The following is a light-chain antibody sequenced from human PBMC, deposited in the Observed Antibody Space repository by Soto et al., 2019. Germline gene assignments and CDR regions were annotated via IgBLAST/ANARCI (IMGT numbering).Light chain of an antibody. CDR1: SSDVGAYNY. CDR3: SSYTSGSTLVV. V-gene: IGLV2-14*01. Sequence: QSALTQPASVSGSPGQSITISCTGSSSDVGAYNYVSWYQQHPGKAPRLMIYEVTNRPSGVSNRFSCSKSGNTASLTISGLRAEDEADYYCSSYTSGSTLVVFGGGTKLTVL. J-gene: IGLJ2*01. CDR2: EVT.